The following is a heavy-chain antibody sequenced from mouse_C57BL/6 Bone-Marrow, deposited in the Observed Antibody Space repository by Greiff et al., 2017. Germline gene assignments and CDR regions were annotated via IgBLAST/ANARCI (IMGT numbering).Heavy chain of an antibody. D-gene: IGHD2-3*01. J-gene: IGHJ1*03. CDR2: IDPSDSET. Sequence: QVQLQQPGAELVRPGSSVKLSCKASGYTFTSYWMHWVKQRPIQGLEWIGNIDPSDSETHYNQKFKDKATLTVDKSSSTAYMQLSSLTSEDTAVYYCTTRDGYPRYFDVWGTGTTVTVSS. CDR1: GYTFTSYW. CDR3: TTRDGYPRYFDV. V-gene: IGHV1-52*01.